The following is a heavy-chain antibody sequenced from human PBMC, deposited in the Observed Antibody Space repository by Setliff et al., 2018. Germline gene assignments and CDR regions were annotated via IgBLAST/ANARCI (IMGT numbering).Heavy chain of an antibody. V-gene: IGHV1-18*01. Sequence: GASVKVSCKASGYTFSNSILSWVRQAPGQGLEWVGWISAYNGKTYSAQKFQDRVTLTTHTSTNMGYLELRDLRSDDTAVYYCLRLVRYCTKIACQATSGDEVWGLGTLVTVSS. D-gene: IGHD2-8*01. J-gene: IGHJ4*02. CDR2: ISAYNGKT. CDR3: LRLVRYCTKIACQATSGDEV. CDR1: GYTFSNSI.